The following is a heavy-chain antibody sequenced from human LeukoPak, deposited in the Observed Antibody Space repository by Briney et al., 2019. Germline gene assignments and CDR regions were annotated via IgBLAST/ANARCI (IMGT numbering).Heavy chain of an antibody. Sequence: ASVKVSCKASGNTFTSYYMHWLRQAPGQGLEWMGIINPSGGSTSYAQKFQGRVTMTRDTSTSTVYMELSSLRSEDTAVYYCARDLPRTIFGVVIMRYFDYWGQGTLVTVSS. D-gene: IGHD3-3*01. CDR2: INPSGGST. V-gene: IGHV1-46*01. CDR1: GNTFTSYY. J-gene: IGHJ4*02. CDR3: ARDLPRTIFGVVIMRYFDY.